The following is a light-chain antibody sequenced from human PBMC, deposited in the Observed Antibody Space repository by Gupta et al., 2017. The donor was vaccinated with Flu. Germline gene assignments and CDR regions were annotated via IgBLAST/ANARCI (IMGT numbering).Light chain of an antibody. CDR3: QQYNTWPRT. Sequence: GERATLSCRASQSVSSNLGWYQQKPGQPPRLLIYGASTRATGVPARFSGSGSGTEFTLTISSLQSEDFAVYYCQQYNTWPRTFGQGTNLEIK. CDR2: GAS. CDR1: QSVSSN. J-gene: IGKJ2*01. V-gene: IGKV3-15*01.